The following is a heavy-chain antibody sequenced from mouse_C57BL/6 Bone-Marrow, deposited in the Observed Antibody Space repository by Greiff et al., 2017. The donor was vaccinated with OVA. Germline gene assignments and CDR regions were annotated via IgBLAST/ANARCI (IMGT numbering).Heavy chain of an antibody. CDR2: ISRGGDYT. CDR1: GFTFSSYA. J-gene: IGHJ1*03. D-gene: IGHD1-1*01. V-gene: IGHV5-9-1*02. CDR3: TRGRYYGCSCDFDV. Sequence: EVKVVESGAGLVKPGGSLKLSCAASGFTFSSYAMSWVRQTPEKRLEWVAYISRGGDYTYYAYTVKGRFTISSDKASNTLYLQMSSLKSDDTGMYYCTRGRYYGCSCDFDVWGTGTPVTVSS.